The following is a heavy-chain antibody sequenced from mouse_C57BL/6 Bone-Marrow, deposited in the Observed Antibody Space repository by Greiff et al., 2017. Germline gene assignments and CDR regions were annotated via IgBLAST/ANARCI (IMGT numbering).Heavy chain of an antibody. CDR1: GFNIKDDY. J-gene: IGHJ2*01. CDR3: TPTYGSSFY. V-gene: IGHV14-4*01. Sequence: EVQLQQSGAELVRPGASVKLSCTASGFNIKDDYMHWVKQRPEQGLEWIGWIDPENGDTEYASKFQGKATITADTSSTTAYLQLSSLTSEDTAVYYCTPTYGSSFYWGQGTTLTVSS. D-gene: IGHD1-1*01. CDR2: IDPENGDT.